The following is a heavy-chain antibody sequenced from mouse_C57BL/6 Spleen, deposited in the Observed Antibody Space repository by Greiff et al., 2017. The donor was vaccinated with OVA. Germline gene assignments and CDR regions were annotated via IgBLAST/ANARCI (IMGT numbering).Heavy chain of an antibody. CDR3: ARPGSSYVRGFAY. V-gene: IGHV1-54*01. CDR1: GYAFTNYL. Sequence: QVQLQQSGAELVRPGTSVKVSCKASGYAFTNYLIEWVKQRPGQGLEWIGVINPGSGGTNYNEKFKGKATLTADKSSSTAYMQLSSLTSGDSAVYFCARPGSSYVRGFAYWGQGTLVTVSA. J-gene: IGHJ3*01. D-gene: IGHD1-1*01. CDR2: INPGSGGT.